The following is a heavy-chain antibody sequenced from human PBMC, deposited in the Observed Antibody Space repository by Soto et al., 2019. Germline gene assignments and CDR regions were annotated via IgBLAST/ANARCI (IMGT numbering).Heavy chain of an antibody. CDR1: GGSFSGYY. CDR3: ARRGYDYIWGSYRHAGFDY. V-gene: IGHV4-34*01. D-gene: IGHD3-16*02. J-gene: IGHJ4*02. CDR2: INQSGST. Sequence: QVQLQQWGAGLLKPSETLSLTCAVYGGSFSGYYWSWIRQPPGKGLEWIGEINQSGSTNYNPSLKSRVTISVDTAKNQFSLKLSSVTAADTAVYYCARRGYDYIWGSYRHAGFDYWGQGTLVTVSS.